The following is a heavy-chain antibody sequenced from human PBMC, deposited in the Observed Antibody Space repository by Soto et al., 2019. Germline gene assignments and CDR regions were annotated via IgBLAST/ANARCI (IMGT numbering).Heavy chain of an antibody. Sequence: GGSLRLSCAASAFSFSTSWMHWVRQAPGEGLVWVSRINPDGRTINYADSVKGRFTISRDNAKNTLYLQMNILRVEDTAVYFCATAGNYSFDNWGLGTLVTVSS. J-gene: IGHJ4*02. CDR1: AFSFSTSW. V-gene: IGHV3-74*01. CDR3: ATAGNYSFDN. D-gene: IGHD4-4*01. CDR2: INPDGRTI.